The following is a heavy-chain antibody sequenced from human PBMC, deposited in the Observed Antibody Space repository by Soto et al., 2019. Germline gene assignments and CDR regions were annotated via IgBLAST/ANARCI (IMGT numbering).Heavy chain of an antibody. J-gene: IGHJ4*02. CDR1: GFSLTTSGVG. D-gene: IGHD3-3*01. Sequence: QITLNESGPTVVRPTETLTLTCRFSGFSLTTSGVGVGWIRQSPGKAPEWLALIYWADAKRYSASLKTRLTITKATSKNQAVLTVSALDPTDTATYYCAHRVLRTVFGLVTTTVIYFDFWGQGTPFAVSS. CDR3: AHRVLRTVFGLVTTTVIYFDF. CDR2: IYWADAK. V-gene: IGHV2-5*02.